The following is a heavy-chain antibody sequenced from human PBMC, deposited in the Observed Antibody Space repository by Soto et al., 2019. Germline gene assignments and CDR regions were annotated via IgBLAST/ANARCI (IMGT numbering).Heavy chain of an antibody. Sequence: GGSLRLSCAASGFTFSSYAMSWVRQAPGKGLEWVSAISGSGGSTYYADSVKGRFTISRDNSKNTLYLQMNSLRAEDTAVYYCAKDHPTYYYDSSGYSAFDIWGQGTMVTVSS. CDR3: AKDHPTYYYDSSGYSAFDI. D-gene: IGHD3-22*01. CDR2: ISGSGGST. J-gene: IGHJ3*02. CDR1: GFTFSSYA. V-gene: IGHV3-23*01.